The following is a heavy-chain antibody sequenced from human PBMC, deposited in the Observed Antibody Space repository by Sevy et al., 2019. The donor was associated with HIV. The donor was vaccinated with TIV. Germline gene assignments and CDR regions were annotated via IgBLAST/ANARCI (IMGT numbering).Heavy chain of an antibody. Sequence: SQTLSLTCAISGDSVSSNSAAWNWIRQSPSRGLEWLGRTYYRSKWYNDYTVSVKSRITINPETSKNQFSLQLNSVTPEDTAVYYCARNAPYCSSTSCHFDYWGQRTLVTVSS. CDR3: ARNAPYCSSTSCHFDY. J-gene: IGHJ4*02. V-gene: IGHV6-1*01. CDR2: TYYRSKWYN. CDR1: GDSVSSNSAA. D-gene: IGHD2-2*01.